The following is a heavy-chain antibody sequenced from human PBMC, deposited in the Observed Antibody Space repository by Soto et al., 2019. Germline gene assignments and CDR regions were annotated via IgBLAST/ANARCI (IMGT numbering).Heavy chain of an antibody. Sequence: QLQLQESGPGLVKPSETLSLTCTVSGGSISSSSFHWGWIRQPPGKGLEWIGCIYYSGSTYYSPYLKSRVTISVDTSKNQFCLELSSVTAADTAVYYCARRERAAGTDWWFDPWGQGTLVTVSS. D-gene: IGHD6-13*01. CDR2: IYYSGST. J-gene: IGHJ5*02. CDR3: ARRERAAGTDWWFDP. CDR1: GGSISSSSFH. V-gene: IGHV4-39*01.